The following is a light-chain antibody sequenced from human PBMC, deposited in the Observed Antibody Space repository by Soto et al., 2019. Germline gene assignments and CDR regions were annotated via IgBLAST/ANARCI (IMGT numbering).Light chain of an antibody. CDR3: QQRSNWSPPFT. CDR1: QSVGIY. J-gene: IGKJ2*01. CDR2: DAV. V-gene: IGKV3-11*01. Sequence: NFLTQSPATLSLSPGERATLSCSASQSVGIYLAWYQQKPGQAPRLLIYDAVQRATGIPASFSGSGSGTDFTLTISSLEPEDFAVYYCQQRSNWSPPFTFGPGTKVE.